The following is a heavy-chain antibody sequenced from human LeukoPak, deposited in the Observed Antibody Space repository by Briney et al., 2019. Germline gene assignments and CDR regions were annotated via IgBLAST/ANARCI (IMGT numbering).Heavy chain of an antibody. V-gene: IGHV1-2*02. Sequence: ASVNVLHDFCGHILHLLYVLGAPQAPGQGLEWMGWINPNSGGTNPAQKFQGRVTMTRDPSISTAYMELSRLRSDDTAVYYCDSAPLDAYEIWGK. CDR1: GHILHLL. CDR3: DSAPLDAYEI. J-gene: IGHJ3*02. CDR2: INPNSGGT. D-gene: IGHD6-13*01.